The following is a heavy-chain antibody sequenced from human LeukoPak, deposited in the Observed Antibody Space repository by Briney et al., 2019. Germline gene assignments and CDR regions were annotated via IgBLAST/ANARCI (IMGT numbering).Heavy chain of an antibody. CDR3: AREDWTSGVCYICY. Sequence: ASVKVSCKASGYSFTSYGNSWVRHAPGQGNEPMEWISEYNGNPNYAQKLQRRVSMTTATYTSTAYMELRSLRSDDTAVYYCAREDWTSGVCYICYWGQGTLVTVSS. V-gene: IGHV1-18*01. CDR1: GYSFTSYG. CDR2: ISEYNGNP. D-gene: IGHD2-8*01. J-gene: IGHJ4*02.